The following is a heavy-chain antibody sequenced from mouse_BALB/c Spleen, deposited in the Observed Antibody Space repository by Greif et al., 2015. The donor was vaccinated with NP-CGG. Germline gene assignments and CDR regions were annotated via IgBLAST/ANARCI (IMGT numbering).Heavy chain of an antibody. CDR2: ISNGGGST. J-gene: IGHJ4*01. Sequence: EVQVVESGGGLVQPGGSLKLSCAASGFTFSSYTMSWVRQTLEKRLEWVAYISNGGGSTYYPDTVKGRFTISRDNAKNTLYLQMSSLKSEDTAMYYCARYDYDAMDYWGQGTSVTVSS. CDR3: ARYDYDAMDY. CDR1: GFTFSSYT. V-gene: IGHV5-12-2*01.